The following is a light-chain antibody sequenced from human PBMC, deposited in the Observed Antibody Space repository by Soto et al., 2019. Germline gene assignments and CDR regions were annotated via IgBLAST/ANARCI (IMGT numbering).Light chain of an antibody. J-gene: IGKJ1*01. CDR3: QQYNHWSS. CDR2: GAS. V-gene: IGKV3-15*01. CDR1: QGVSSN. Sequence: EILMTQSPATLSVSPGERATLSCRASQGVSSNLAWYQQKPGQAPRLLIYGASTRATAIPARFSGSGSGTEFTLTISSLQSEDFAVYYSQQYNHWSSFGQGTKVELK.